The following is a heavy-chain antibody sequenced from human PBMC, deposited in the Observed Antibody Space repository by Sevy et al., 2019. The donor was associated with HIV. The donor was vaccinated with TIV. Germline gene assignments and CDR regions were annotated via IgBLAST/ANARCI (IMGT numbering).Heavy chain of an antibody. Sequence: GGSLRLSCAASGFTFSSYAMNLVRQAPGKGLEWVSVISGSGGNTYYADSVKGRFTISRDNSKNTLYLQMNTLRAEDTAVYYCARGSIAVAGPIDYWGQGTLVTVSS. J-gene: IGHJ4*02. CDR2: ISGSGGNT. D-gene: IGHD6-19*01. V-gene: IGHV3-23*01. CDR3: ARGSIAVAGPIDY. CDR1: GFTFSSYA.